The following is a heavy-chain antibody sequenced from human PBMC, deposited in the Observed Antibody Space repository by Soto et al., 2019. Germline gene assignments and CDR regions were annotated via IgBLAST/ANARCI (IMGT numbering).Heavy chain of an antibody. J-gene: IGHJ3*01. Sequence: QVQLVQSGADVKKPGSSVKVSCKASGGTFSSYTISWVRQAPGQGLEWMGRIIPILGIANYAHKYQGRVTTTGHKTTSTSYMELSSLGSEDTAMYYCARHCHDTDPYWGPGTKVTFSS. V-gene: IGHV1-69*02. CDR1: GGTFSSYT. CDR3: ARHCHDTDPY. CDR2: IIPILGIA. D-gene: IGHD3-9*01.